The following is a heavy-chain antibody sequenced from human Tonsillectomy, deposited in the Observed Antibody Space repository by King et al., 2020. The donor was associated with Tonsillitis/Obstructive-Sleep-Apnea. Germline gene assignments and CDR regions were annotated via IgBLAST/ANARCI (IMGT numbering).Heavy chain of an antibody. J-gene: IGHJ5*02. D-gene: IGHD2-15*01. Sequence: QLQESGPGLVKPSGTLSLTSAVSGASISSSNWWSWVRQPPGKGREWSGEIYHSGSTNYNPSLKSRVTISVDKSKNQFSLQLSSVTAADTAVYYCARDMQGGGTIYPNWFDPWGQGTLVTVSS. CDR2: IYHSGST. V-gene: IGHV4-4*02. CDR3: ARDMQGGGTIYPNWFDP. CDR1: GASISSSNW.